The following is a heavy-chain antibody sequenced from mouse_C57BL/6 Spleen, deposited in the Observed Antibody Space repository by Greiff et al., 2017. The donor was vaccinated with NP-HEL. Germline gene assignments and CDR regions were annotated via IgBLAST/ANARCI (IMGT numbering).Heavy chain of an antibody. CDR3: TKGNYDAY. J-gene: IGHJ3*01. CDR2: IDPENGDT. CDR1: GFTIKDDY. D-gene: IGHD2-1*01. Sequence: EVQLQQPGAELVRPGASVKLSCTASGFTIKDDYMHWVKQRPEQGLEWIGWIDPENGDTEYASKFQGKATITADTSSNTAYLQLSSLTSEDTAVYYCTKGNYDAYWGQGTLVTVSA. V-gene: IGHV14-4*01.